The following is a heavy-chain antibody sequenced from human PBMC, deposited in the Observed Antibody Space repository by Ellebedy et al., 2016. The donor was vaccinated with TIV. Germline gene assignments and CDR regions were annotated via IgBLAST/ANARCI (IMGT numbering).Heavy chain of an antibody. J-gene: IGHJ4*01. Sequence: GGSLRLXXLASGFTFRQSWMSWVRQAPGKGLEWVANINQHGSERYYVDSVRGRFTISRDDAKNSLYLQMNSLRAEDTAVYYCARGFQTDDWGHGTLVTVSS. CDR1: GFTFRQSW. CDR2: INQHGSER. V-gene: IGHV3-7*01. CDR3: ARGFQTDD.